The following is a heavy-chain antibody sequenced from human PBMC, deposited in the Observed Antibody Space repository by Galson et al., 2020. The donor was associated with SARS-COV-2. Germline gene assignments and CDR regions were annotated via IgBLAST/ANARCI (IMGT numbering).Heavy chain of an antibody. CDR2: ISSSSTYI. Sequence: GESLKISCAASGFTFNSYSINWVRQAPGKGLEWVSSISSSSTYIYYADSVKGRFTISRDNARNSLYLEMNSLRVEDTAVYYCARDSSWAMFAMDVWGQGTTVTVS. D-gene: IGHD3-10*02. CDR1: GFTFNSYS. J-gene: IGHJ6*02. CDR3: ARDSSWAMFAMDV. V-gene: IGHV3-21*01.